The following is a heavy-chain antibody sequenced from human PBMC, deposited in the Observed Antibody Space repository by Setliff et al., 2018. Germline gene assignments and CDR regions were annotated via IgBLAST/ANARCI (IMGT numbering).Heavy chain of an antibody. J-gene: IGHJ4*01. CDR1: GASITNINYF. Sequence: SETLSLTCTVSGASITNINYFWGLIRQPPGKGLEWIGSIFYRGRTYYNSSLKSRVTISVDMSKNQFSLKLSSVTAADTAVYFCARHCPDCGYWSGYITGYFDFWGHGNLVTVSS. V-gene: IGHV4-39*01. CDR3: ARHCPDCGYWSGYITGYFDF. CDR2: IFYRGRT. D-gene: IGHD3-3*01.